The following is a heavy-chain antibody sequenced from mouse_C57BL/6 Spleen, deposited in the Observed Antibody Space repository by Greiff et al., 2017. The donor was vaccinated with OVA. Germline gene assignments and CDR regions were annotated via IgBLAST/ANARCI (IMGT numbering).Heavy chain of an antibody. J-gene: IGHJ3*01. Sequence: QVQLQQPGAELVMPGASVKLSCKASGYTFTSYWMHWVKQRPGQGLEWIGEIDPSDSYTNYNQKFKGQSTLTVDKSSSTAYMQLSSLTSEDAAVDYWARMGGIPARFAYWGQGTLVTVSA. CDR1: GYTFTSYW. V-gene: IGHV1-69*01. CDR3: ARMGGIPARFAY. D-gene: IGHD5-1-1*01. CDR2: IDPSDSYT.